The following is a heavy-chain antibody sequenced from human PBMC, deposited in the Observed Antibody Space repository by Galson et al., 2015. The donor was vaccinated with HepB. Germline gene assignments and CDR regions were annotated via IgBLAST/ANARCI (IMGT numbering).Heavy chain of an antibody. J-gene: IGHJ4*02. CDR3: ARHGYIASNNNYFDS. D-gene: IGHD6-13*01. Sequence: QSGAEVKKTGESLKISCKGSGYSFSNYWIGWVRQMPGKGLEWMGIIYPGDSDTRYSPSFQGQVTISADKSISTAYLQWSSLKASDTAMYYCARHGYIASNNNYFDSWGQGTLVTVSS. CDR2: IYPGDSDT. CDR1: GYSFSNYW. V-gene: IGHV5-51*01.